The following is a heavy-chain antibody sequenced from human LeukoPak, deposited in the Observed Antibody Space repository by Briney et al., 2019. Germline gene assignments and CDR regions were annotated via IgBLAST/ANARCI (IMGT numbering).Heavy chain of an antibody. CDR3: AAAIQLAYYYYYMDV. D-gene: IGHD5-18*01. V-gene: IGHV1-2*02. J-gene: IGHJ6*03. Sequence: GASVKVSCKASGYTFTGYYMHWVRQALGQGLEWMGWINPNSGGTNYAQKFQGRVTMTRDTSISTAYMELSRLRSDDTAVYYCAAAIQLAYYYYYMDVWGKGTTVTVSS. CDR2: INPNSGGT. CDR1: GYTFTGYY.